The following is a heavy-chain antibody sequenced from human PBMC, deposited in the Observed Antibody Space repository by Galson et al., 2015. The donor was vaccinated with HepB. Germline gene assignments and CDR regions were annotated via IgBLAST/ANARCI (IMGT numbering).Heavy chain of an antibody. D-gene: IGHD3-22*01. V-gene: IGHV1-2*02. J-gene: IGHJ6*03. CDR2: INPNSGGT. CDR1: GYTFTGYY. Sequence: SVKVSCKASGYTFTGYYMHWVRQAPGQGLEWMGWINPNSGGTNYAQKFQGRVTMTRDTSISTACMELSRLRSDDTAVYYCARDHDYYDSSGYYSYYYYYMDVWGKGTTVTVSS. CDR3: ARDHDYYDSSGYYSYYYYYMDV.